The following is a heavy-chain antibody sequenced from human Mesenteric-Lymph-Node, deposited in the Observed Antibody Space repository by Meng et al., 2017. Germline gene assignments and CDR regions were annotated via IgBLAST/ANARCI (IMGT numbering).Heavy chain of an antibody. Sequence: GESLKISCAASGFTFSSYAMHWVRQAPGKGLEWVSVISYDGSNKYYADSVKGRFTISRDNSKNTLYLQMNSLRAEDTAVYYCANLGIAAAGTGWFDPWGQGTLVTVSS. CDR3: ANLGIAAAGTGWFDP. J-gene: IGHJ5*02. CDR2: ISYDGSNK. CDR1: GFTFSSYA. V-gene: IGHV3-30*01. D-gene: IGHD6-13*01.